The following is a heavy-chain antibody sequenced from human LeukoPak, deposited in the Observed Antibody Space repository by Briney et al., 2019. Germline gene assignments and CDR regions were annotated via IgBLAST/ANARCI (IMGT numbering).Heavy chain of an antibody. CDR2: IYHSGST. D-gene: IGHD3-10*01. J-gene: IGHJ4*02. Sequence: SETLSLTCAVSGYSISSGYYWGWIRQPPGKGLEWIGSIYHSGSTYYNPSLKSRVTISVDTSKNQFSLKLSSVTAADTAVYYCARDESFYGSGRYYWGQGTLVTVSS. V-gene: IGHV4-38-2*02. CDR1: GYSISSGYY. CDR3: ARDESFYGSGRYY.